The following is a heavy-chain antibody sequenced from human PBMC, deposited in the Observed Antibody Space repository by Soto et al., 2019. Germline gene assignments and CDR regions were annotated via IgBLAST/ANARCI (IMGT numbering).Heavy chain of an antibody. Sequence: QPGGSLRLSCTASGFTFGDYAMSWVRQAPGKGLEWVGFIRSKAYGGTTEYAASVKGRFTISRDDSKSIAYLQMNSLKTEDTAVYYSIIDFPIIMIFLEATPPYYYYGMVVWGQGTTVTVSS. D-gene: IGHD3-3*01. CDR1: GFTFGDYA. V-gene: IGHV3-49*04. J-gene: IGHJ6*02. CDR2: IRSKAYGGTT. CDR3: IIDFPIIMIFLEATPPYYYYGMVV.